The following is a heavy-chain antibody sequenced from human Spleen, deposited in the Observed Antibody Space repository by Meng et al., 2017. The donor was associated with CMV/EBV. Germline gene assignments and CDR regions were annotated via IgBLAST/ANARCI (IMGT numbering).Heavy chain of an antibody. J-gene: IGHJ3*01. D-gene: IGHD3-22*01. Sequence: YSFTDYAIVWVRQAPGQGLEWMGWISTYNENTNSPRKFQGRVTMTTDTSTSTAYMELRSLRSDDTAVYYCAREEAYDSSGYYSAFDVWGQGTMVTVSS. CDR1: YSFTDYA. CDR3: AREEAYDSSGYYSAFDV. V-gene: IGHV1-18*01. CDR2: ISTYNENT.